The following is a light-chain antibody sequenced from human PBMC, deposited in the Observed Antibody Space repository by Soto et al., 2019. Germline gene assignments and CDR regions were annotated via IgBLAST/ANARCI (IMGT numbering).Light chain of an antibody. V-gene: IGKV3-15*01. Sequence: EIVMTQSPATLSVSPGERVTLSCRASESLSTYLAWYQQKPGQAPRLLNYGASTKATGIPARFSGSGSATDFTLTISSLQSEDLAVYYCQSYNDWPFTFGQGTKLEI. CDR2: GAS. CDR3: QSYNDWPFT. J-gene: IGKJ2*01. CDR1: ESLSTY.